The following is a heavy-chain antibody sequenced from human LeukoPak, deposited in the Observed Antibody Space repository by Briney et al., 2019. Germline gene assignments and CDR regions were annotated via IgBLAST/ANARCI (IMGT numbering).Heavy chain of an antibody. CDR3: AREITMIVVVHLASFDAFDI. D-gene: IGHD3-22*01. CDR1: GYTFTSYY. Sequence: ASVKVSCKASGYTFTSYYMHWVRQAPGQGLEWMGIINPSGGSTSYAQKFQGRVTMTRDMSTSTVYMELSSLRSEDTAVYYCAREITMIVVVHLASFDAFDIWGQGTMVTVSS. CDR2: INPSGGST. V-gene: IGHV1-46*01. J-gene: IGHJ3*02.